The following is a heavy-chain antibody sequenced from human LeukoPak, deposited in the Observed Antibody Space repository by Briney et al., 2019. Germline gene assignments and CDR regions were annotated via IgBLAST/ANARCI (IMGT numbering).Heavy chain of an antibody. CDR1: GGSISSSDYY. J-gene: IGHJ4*02. Sequence: SETLSPSCTISGGSISSSDYYWGWIRQPPGKGLDWLGCIYYSGITYYKPSLKSRVTILVDTSRNQFFLKLSSVTAADTAIYYCARLHCSGGTCYADYWGQGSLVAVS. V-gene: IGHV4-39*07. D-gene: IGHD2-15*01. CDR2: IYYSGIT. CDR3: ARLHCSGGTCYADY.